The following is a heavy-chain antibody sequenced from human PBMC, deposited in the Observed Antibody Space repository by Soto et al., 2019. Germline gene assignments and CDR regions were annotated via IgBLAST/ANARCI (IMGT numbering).Heavy chain of an antibody. V-gene: IGHV4-39*01. J-gene: IGHJ4*02. CDR3: ARVESAKTYYYDSSGYYYYFDY. Sequence: PSETLSLTCTVSGGSISSISYYWGWIRQPPGKGLEWIGTIYYSGSTYYNPSLKSRVTISVDTSKNQFSLKLSSVTAADTAVYYCARVESAKTYYYDSSGYYYYFDYWGQGTLVTVSS. D-gene: IGHD3-22*01. CDR2: IYYSGST. CDR1: GGSISSISYY.